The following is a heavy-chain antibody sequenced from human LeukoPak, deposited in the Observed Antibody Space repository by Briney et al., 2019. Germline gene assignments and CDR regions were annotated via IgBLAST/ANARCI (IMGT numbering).Heavy chain of an antibody. CDR3: ARVGSAAAGTYRYFDL. J-gene: IGHJ2*01. CDR2: INPNSGGT. CDR1: GYTFTGYY. D-gene: IGHD6-13*01. V-gene: IGHV1-2*02. Sequence: VASVKVSCKASGYTFTGYYMHWVRQAPGQGLEWMGWINPNSGGTNYAQKFQGRVTMTRDTSISTAYMELSRLRSDDTAVYHCARVGSAAAGTYRYFDLWGRGTLVTVSS.